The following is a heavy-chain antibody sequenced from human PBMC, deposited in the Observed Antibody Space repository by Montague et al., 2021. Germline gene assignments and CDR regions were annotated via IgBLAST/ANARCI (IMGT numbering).Heavy chain of an antibody. D-gene: IGHD7-27*01. Sequence: SETLSLTCTVTGGSISEFYWSWIRQSPEKGLEWIGYIYDSGTTNCNPSLKSRVTISADTSMNQFSLNLRSVTAADTAVYFCARRLGIRAPFDYWGQGTLVTVSS. CDR1: GGSISEFY. J-gene: IGHJ4*02. V-gene: IGHV4-59*08. CDR3: ARRLGIRAPFDY. CDR2: IYDSGTT.